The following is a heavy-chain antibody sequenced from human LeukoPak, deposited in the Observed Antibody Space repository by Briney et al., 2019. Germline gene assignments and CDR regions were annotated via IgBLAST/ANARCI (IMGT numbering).Heavy chain of an antibody. V-gene: IGHV3-23*01. J-gene: IGHJ4*02. CDR1: GFIFSNYA. CDR2: ISGSGGST. D-gene: IGHD1-1*01. Sequence: PGGSLRLSCAASGFIFSNYAMSWVRQAPGKGLEWVSSISGSGGSTYYADSVRGRFTISRDNSRNTLHLQMNSLRVEDTAVYYCARVVGSEGNWYVDYWGQGTLVTASS. CDR3: ARVVGSEGNWYVDY.